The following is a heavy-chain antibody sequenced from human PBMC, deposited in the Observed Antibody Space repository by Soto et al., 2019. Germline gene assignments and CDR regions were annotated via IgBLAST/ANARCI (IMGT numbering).Heavy chain of an antibody. D-gene: IGHD1-20*01. CDR1: GFTFNSYG. V-gene: IGHV3-48*01. J-gene: IGHJ4*02. CDR3: ASDNWYVFDY. Sequence: GGSLRLSCAASGFTFNSYGVNWVRQAPGKGLEWVSYISGSGSTIYYADSVKGRFTTSRDNAKNSLYLQMNSLRAEDTAVYYCASDNWYVFDYSGQRTLDIVSS. CDR2: ISGSGSTI.